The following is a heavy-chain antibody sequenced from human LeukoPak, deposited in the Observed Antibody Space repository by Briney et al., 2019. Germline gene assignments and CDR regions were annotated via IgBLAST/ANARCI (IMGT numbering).Heavy chain of an antibody. Sequence: GLEWMGWINPNSGGTNYAQKFQGRVTMTRDTSISTAYMELSRLRSDDTAVYYCAREYGMDVWGQGTTVTVSS. J-gene: IGHJ6*02. CDR2: INPNSGGT. V-gene: IGHV1-2*02. CDR3: AREYGMDV.